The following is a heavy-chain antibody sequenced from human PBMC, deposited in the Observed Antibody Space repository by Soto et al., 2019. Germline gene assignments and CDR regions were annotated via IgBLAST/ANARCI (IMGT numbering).Heavy chain of an antibody. CDR1: GFSLRTSGVG. D-gene: IGHD3-10*01. V-gene: IGHV2-5*02. CDR2: IYWVDDK. J-gene: IGHJ4*02. CDR3: PHERFGGYGGVPDFDY. Sequence: SGPTLVKPTQTLTLTCTFSGFSLRTSGVGVGWIRQPPGKALEWLALIYWVDDKRYSPSLTSRLTITNETSINQVVLTMSDMDPVDTARYYCPHERFGGYGGVPDFDYWGQGTLVTVSS.